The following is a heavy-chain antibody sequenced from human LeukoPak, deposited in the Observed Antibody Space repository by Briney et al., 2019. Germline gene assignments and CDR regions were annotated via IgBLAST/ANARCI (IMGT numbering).Heavy chain of an antibody. J-gene: IGHJ4*02. CDR3: ARETLPLYYDFWSGYYFDY. CDR2: IYYSGST. V-gene: IGHV4-59*12. D-gene: IGHD3-3*01. CDR1: GGSISSYY. Sequence: SESLSLTCTVSGGSISSYYWSWIRQPPGKGLEWIGYIYYSGSTYYNPSLKSRVTISVDTSRNQFSLKLSSVTAADTAVYYCARETLPLYYDFWSGYYFDYWGQGTLVTVSS.